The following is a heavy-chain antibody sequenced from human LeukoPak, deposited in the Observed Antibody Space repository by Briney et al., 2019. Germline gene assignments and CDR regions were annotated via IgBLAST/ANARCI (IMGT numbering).Heavy chain of an antibody. D-gene: IGHD1-1*01. CDR1: GGTFSTFA. CDR3: GRPYKRQLVHNYYYAMDV. J-gene: IGHJ6*02. CDR2: IIPVFTTT. Sequence: ASVKVSCKASGGTFSTFAISWVRQAPGQGLEWLGGIIPVFTTTHYAQKFQGRVTITADESTNTVYMELSSLGSDDTAVYYCGRPYKRQLVHNYYYAMDVWGQGTTVTVSS. V-gene: IGHV1-69*13.